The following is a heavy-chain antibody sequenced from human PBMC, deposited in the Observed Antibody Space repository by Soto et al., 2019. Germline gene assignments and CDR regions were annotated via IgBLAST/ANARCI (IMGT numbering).Heavy chain of an antibody. J-gene: IGHJ6*02. CDR2: IYPGDSDT. CDR1: GYSFTSYW. V-gene: IGHV5-51*01. D-gene: IGHD2-2*01. Sequence: PGESLKISCKGSGYSFTSYWIGWVRQMPGKGLEWMGIIYPGDSDTRYSPSFQGQVTISADKSISTAYLQWSSLKASDTAMYHCASTHCSSTSCPYGMDVWGQGTTVTVSS. CDR3: ASTHCSSTSCPYGMDV.